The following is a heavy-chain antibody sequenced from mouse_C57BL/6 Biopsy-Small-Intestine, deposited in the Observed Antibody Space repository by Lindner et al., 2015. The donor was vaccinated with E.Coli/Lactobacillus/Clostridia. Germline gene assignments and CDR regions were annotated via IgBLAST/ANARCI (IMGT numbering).Heavy chain of an antibody. V-gene: IGHV1-42*01. CDR1: GYSFTGYY. CDR2: INPTTGGT. Sequence: VQLQESGPELVKPGASVKISCKVSGYSFTGYYMNWVKQSPEKSLEWIGEINPTTGGTTYNQKFKAKATLTVDKSSSTAYMQLWGLTSEDSAVYYCARHPYFFDFWGQGTTLTVSS. CDR3: ARHPYFFDF. J-gene: IGHJ2*01.